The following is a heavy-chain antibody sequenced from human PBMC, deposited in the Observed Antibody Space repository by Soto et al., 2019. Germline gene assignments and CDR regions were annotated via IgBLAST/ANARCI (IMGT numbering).Heavy chain of an antibody. V-gene: IGHV3-9*01. CDR1: GFTFDDYA. CDR3: AKDSSGAYYYYMDV. Sequence: VQLVESGGGLVQPGRSLRLSCAASGFTFDDYAMHWVRQAPGKGLEWVSGISWNSGSIGYADSVKGRFTISRDNAKNSLYLQMNSLRAEDTALYYCAKDSSGAYYYYMDVWGKGTTVTVSS. D-gene: IGHD6-19*01. CDR2: ISWNSGSI. J-gene: IGHJ6*03.